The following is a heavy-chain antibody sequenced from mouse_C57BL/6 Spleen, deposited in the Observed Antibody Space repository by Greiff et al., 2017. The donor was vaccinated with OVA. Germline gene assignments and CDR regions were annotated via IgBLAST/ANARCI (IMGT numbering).Heavy chain of an antibody. CDR3: ARSPYEYEGAWFAY. J-gene: IGHJ3*01. CDR2: INPNNGGT. Sequence: VQLQQSGPELVKPGASVKISCKASGYTFTDYYMNWVKQSHGKSLEWIGDINPNNGGTSYNQKFKGKATLTVDKSSSTAYMELRSLTSEDSAVYYCARSPYEYEGAWFAYWGQGTLVTVSA. CDR1: GYTFTDYY. D-gene: IGHD2-4*01. V-gene: IGHV1-26*01.